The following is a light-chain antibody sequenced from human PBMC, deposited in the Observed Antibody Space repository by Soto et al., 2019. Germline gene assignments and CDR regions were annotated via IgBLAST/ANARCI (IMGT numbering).Light chain of an antibody. CDR2: DVS. J-gene: IGLJ3*02. V-gene: IGLV2-11*01. Sequence: QSALTQPRSVSGSPGQSVTISCTGTSSDVGAYNYVSWYQHHPGKAPKVMMYDVSERPSGVPDRFSGSKSDNKASLTISGLQAEDEADYYCCSYAGSYSWVFGGGTKLTVL. CDR1: SSDVGAYNY. CDR3: CSYAGSYSWV.